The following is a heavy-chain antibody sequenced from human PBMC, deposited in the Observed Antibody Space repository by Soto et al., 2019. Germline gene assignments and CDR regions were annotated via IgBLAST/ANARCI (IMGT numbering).Heavy chain of an antibody. D-gene: IGHD4-17*01. CDR3: AERKGGDSRRAALAI. CDR1: GFTFSSYG. Sequence: QVQLVESGGGVVQPGRSLRLSCAASGFTFSSYGMHWVRQAPGKGLEWVAVIWYDGSNKYYADSVKGRFTISRDNSKNTLYLQMNSLRVEDTAVYYCAERKGGDSRRAALAIWGQGTMVTVSS. V-gene: IGHV3-33*06. J-gene: IGHJ3*02. CDR2: IWYDGSNK.